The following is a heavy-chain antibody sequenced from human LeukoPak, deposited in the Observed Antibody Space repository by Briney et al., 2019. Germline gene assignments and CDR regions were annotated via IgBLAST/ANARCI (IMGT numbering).Heavy chain of an antibody. V-gene: IGHV3-23*01. J-gene: IGHJ4*02. CDR2: FSGSGGST. CDR1: GLPFTRYA. Sequence: GGSLRLSCAASGLPFTRYAMTWVRQAPGKGLEWVSAFSGSGGSTYYADSVKGRFTISRDNSKNTLYLQMNSLRAEDTAVYYCARAPYGSGSYYPFDYWGQGTLVTVSS. D-gene: IGHD3-10*01. CDR3: ARAPYGSGSYYPFDY.